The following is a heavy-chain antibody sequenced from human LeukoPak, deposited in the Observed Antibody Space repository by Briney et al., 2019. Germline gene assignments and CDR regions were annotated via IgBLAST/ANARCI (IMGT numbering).Heavy chain of an antibody. Sequence: SETLSLTCNDSGGSISSSTYYWGWIRQPPGKGLEWIASMYYIGSTYYNPSLKSRVTISQDTSKNQFSLKLDSVTAADTAVYYCVKEGFWGRGTLVTVSS. CDR2: MYYIGST. CDR1: GGSISSSTYY. V-gene: IGHV4-39*07. CDR3: VKEGF. J-gene: IGHJ4*02.